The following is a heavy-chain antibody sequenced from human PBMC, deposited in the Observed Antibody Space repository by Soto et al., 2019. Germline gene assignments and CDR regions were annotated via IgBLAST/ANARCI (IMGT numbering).Heavy chain of an antibody. J-gene: IGHJ5*02. CDR2: INHSGST. CDR1: GGSFSGYY. V-gene: IGHV4-34*01. CDR3: ARPLYYDFWSARRDNWFDP. D-gene: IGHD3-3*01. Sequence: SETLSLTCAVYGGSFSGYYWSWIRQPPGKGLEWIGEINHSGSTNYNPSLKSRVTISVDTSKNQFSLKLGSVTAADTAVYYCARPLYYDFWSARRDNWFDPWGQGTLVTVSS.